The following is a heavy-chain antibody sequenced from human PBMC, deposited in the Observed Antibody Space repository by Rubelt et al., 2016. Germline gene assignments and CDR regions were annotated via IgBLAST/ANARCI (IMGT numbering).Heavy chain of an antibody. Sequence: QVQLQQWGAGLLKPSETLSLSCAVYGGSFSGYYWSWIRQPPGKGLEWIGEINHSGNTDSNPSLKSRLTISLDTSKSQFSLKLSEVTAADTAVYYCAKERCRGGNCYLGYWGQGTRVTVSS. CDR1: GGSFSGYY. CDR2: INHSGNT. V-gene: IGHV4-34*01. CDR3: AKERCRGGNCYLGY. J-gene: IGHJ4*02. D-gene: IGHD2-15*01.